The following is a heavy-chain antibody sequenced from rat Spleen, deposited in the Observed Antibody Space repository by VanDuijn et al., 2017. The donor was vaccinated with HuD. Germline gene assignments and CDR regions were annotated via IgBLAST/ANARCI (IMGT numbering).Heavy chain of an antibody. CDR1: GFTYSNYV. D-gene: IGHD1-10*01. J-gene: IGHJ2*01. CDR3: ARRGITTRSFDY. Sequence: EVQLVESGGGLVQPGRSLKLSCAASGFTYSNYVMAWVSQAPTKGLEWVASISTGGGNTYYRDSVKGRFTISRDNAKNTLYLQMDSLRSEDTATYYCARRGITTRSFDYWGQGVMVTVSS. CDR2: ISTGGGNT. V-gene: IGHV5S13*01.